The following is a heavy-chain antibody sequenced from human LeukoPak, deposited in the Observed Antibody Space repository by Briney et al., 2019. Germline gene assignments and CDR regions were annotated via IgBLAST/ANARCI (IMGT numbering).Heavy chain of an antibody. CDR3: ARMGPGGELPYFDY. Sequence: PGGSLRLSCAAAGFTFSSYEMNWVRQAPGKGLEWVSYISSSGTTTYYAASVKGRFTISRDNAKNSLYLQMNSLRAEDTAVYYCARMGPGGELPYFDYWGQGTLVTVSS. CDR2: ISSSGTTT. D-gene: IGHD1-26*01. CDR1: GFTFSSYE. J-gene: IGHJ4*02. V-gene: IGHV3-48*03.